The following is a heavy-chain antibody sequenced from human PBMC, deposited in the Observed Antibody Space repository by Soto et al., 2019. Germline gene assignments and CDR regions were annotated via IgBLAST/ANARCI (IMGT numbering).Heavy chain of an antibody. Sequence: GGSLRLSCAASGFIFSSYAMSWVRQAPGKGLEWVSAISGSGGSTYYADSVKGRFTISRDNSKNTLYLQMNSLRAEDTAVYYCASWASYGGNSGAWSGKWENNRGPFDFWGQGNLVTVSS. J-gene: IGHJ4*02. CDR2: ISGSGGST. CDR1: GFIFSSYA. D-gene: IGHD4-17*01. V-gene: IGHV3-23*01. CDR3: ASWASYGGNSGAWSGKWENNRGPFDF.